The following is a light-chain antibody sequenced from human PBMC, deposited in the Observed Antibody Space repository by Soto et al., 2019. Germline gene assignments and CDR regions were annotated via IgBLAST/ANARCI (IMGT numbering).Light chain of an antibody. Sequence: EIVMTQSPATLSVSPGARASLSCRASQNVRSNLAWYQQRPGQAPRLLIYAASTRATGIPARFSGSGSGTEFTLIIDSLQSEDFAVYYCQQYGSSPRTFGQGTKVDI. CDR1: QNVRSN. CDR2: AAS. CDR3: QQYGSSPRT. V-gene: IGKV3-15*01. J-gene: IGKJ1*01.